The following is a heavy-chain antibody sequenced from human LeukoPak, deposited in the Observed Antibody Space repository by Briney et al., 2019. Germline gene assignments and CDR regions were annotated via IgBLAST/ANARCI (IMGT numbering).Heavy chain of an antibody. CDR3: AKDMRVLRFLEWLLYFDY. J-gene: IGHJ4*02. Sequence: GGTLRLSCAASGFTFSSYAMSWVRQAPGKGQGWVSAICGSGGSTYYADPAKGRFTISRDNTKNTLYLQMKSLRAEDTAVYYGAKDMRVLRFLEWLLYFDYWGLGTRVTVSS. CDR1: GFTFSSYA. D-gene: IGHD3-3*01. V-gene: IGHV3-23*01. CDR2: ICGSGGST.